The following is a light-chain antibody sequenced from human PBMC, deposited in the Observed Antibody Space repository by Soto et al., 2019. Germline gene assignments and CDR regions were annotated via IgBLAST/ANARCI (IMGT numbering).Light chain of an antibody. V-gene: IGKV3-15*01. CDR2: RAS. Sequence: EIVMTQSPATLSVSPGERATLSCRASQSVNSNLAWYQQKPGQAPRLLIYRASTRATGIPARFSGSGSGTEFTLTISSLQSEDFAVYYCQQYHNWPRTFGQGTKVEIK. CDR3: QQYHNWPRT. CDR1: QSVNSN. J-gene: IGKJ1*01.